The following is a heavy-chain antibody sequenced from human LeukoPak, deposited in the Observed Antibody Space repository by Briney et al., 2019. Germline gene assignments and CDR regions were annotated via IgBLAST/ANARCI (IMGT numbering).Heavy chain of an antibody. CDR2: VYSAGST. CDR1: GFTVSNNY. CDR3: ARHIPGYSSSLGY. V-gene: IGHV3-53*01. Sequence: GGSLRLSCAASGFTVSNNYMSWARQALGKALEWVSVVYSAGSTYYADSVKGRFTISRDNSKNTLYLQMNSLGAEDTAVYYCARHIPGYSSSLGYWGQGTLVTVSS. D-gene: IGHD6-13*01. J-gene: IGHJ4*02.